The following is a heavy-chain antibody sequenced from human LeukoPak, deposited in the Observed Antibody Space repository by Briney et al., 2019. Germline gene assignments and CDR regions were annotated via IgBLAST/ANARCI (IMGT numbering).Heavy chain of an antibody. V-gene: IGHV1-8*03. CDR1: GYTFTSYD. CDR2: MNPNSGNT. J-gene: IGHJ4*02. CDR3: ARDNYDFWSGYTVFDY. Sequence: ASVKVSCKASGYTFTSYDINWVRQATGQGLEWMGWMNPNSGNTGYAQKFQGRVTITRNTSISTAYMELSSLRSGDTAVYYCARDNYDFWSGYTVFDYWGQGTLVTVSS. D-gene: IGHD3-3*01.